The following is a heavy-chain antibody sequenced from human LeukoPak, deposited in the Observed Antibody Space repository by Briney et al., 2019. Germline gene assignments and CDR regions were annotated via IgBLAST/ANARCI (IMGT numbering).Heavy chain of an antibody. D-gene: IGHD3-10*01. J-gene: IGHJ6*04. CDR1: GGSISSGSYY. CDR2: IYTSGST. CDR3: ARNGGFGELLYQRSLPLDV. Sequence: PSETLSLTCTVSGGSISSGSYYWSWIRQPAGKGLEWIGRIYTSGSTSYNPSLKRRVTISVDTSKNQFSLKMSSVTAADTAVYYCARNGGFGELLYQRSLPLDVWGKGTTVTVSS. V-gene: IGHV4-61*02.